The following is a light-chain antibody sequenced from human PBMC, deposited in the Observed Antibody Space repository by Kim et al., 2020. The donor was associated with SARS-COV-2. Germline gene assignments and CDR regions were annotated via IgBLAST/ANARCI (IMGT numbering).Light chain of an antibody. CDR1: QSISSW. V-gene: IGKV1-5*01. CDR3: QQYNSQYT. Sequence: GDRVTITCRASQSISSWLAWYQQKPGKAPKLLIYDASSLESGVPSRFSGSGSGTEFTLTISSLQPDDFATYYCQQYNSQYTFGQRTKLE. J-gene: IGKJ2*01. CDR2: DAS.